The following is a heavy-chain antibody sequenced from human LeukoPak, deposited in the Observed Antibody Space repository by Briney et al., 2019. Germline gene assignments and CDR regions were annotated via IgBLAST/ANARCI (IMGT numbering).Heavy chain of an antibody. Sequence: SETLSLTCTVSGDSISSGDYYWSWIRQPAWKGLEWIGRISSSGSTNYNPSLKSRVTISVDTSKNQFSLKLSSVTAADTAVYFCARGPYSYDSSGAFDIWGQGTMVTVSS. V-gene: IGHV4-61*02. CDR2: ISSSGST. CDR1: GDSISSGDYY. D-gene: IGHD3-22*01. CDR3: ARGPYSYDSSGAFDI. J-gene: IGHJ3*02.